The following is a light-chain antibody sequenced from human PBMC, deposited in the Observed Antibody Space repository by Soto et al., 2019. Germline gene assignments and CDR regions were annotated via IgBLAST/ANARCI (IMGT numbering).Light chain of an antibody. V-gene: IGKV3-15*01. CDR3: QQYNNWPQT. CDR1: QSVSSN. Sequence: EIVMTQSPATLSVSPGEKATLSCRASQSVSSNLAWYQQKPGQAPRFLIYGASTRATGIPARFSGSGSGTEFTLTISSLQSEDFAVYYCQQYNNWPQTFGQGTKLEIK. CDR2: GAS. J-gene: IGKJ2*01.